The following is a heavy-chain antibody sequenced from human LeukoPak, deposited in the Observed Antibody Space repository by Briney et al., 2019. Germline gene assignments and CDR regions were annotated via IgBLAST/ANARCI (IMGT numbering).Heavy chain of an antibody. V-gene: IGHV2-5*02. CDR2: IYWDDDK. J-gene: IGHJ3*02. CDR1: GFSLSTSGVG. D-gene: IGHD4-17*01. CDR3: AHRLDYGDPNAFDI. Sequence: SGPTLVNPTQTLTLTCTFSGFSLSTSGVGVGWIRQPPGKALEWLALIYWDDDKRYSPSLKSRLTITKDTSKNQMVLTMTNMDPVDTATYYCAHRLDYGDPNAFDIWGQGTMVTVSS.